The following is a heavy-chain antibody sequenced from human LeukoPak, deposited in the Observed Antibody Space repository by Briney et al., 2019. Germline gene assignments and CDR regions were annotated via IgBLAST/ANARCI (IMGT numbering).Heavy chain of an antibody. V-gene: IGHV4-59*01. CDR2: IYYSGST. J-gene: IGHJ6*02. D-gene: IGHD2-15*01. Sequence: SETPSLTCTVSGGSISSYYWSWIRQPPGKGLEWIGYIYYSGSTNYNPSLKSRVTISVDTSKNQFSLKLSSVTAADTAVYYCARQSPYCSGGSCYYHYGMDLWGQGTLVTVSS. CDR3: ARQSPYCSGGSCYYHYGMDL. CDR1: GGSISSYY.